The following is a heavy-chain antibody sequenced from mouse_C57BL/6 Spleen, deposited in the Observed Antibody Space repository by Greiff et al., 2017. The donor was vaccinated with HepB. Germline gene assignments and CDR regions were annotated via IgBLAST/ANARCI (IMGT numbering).Heavy chain of an antibody. V-gene: IGHV5-4*01. CDR2: ISDGGSYT. CDR1: GFTFSSYA. Sequence: EVQLVESGGGLVKPGGSLKLSCAASGFTFSSYAMSWVRQTPEKRLEWVATISDGGSYTYYPDNVKGRFTISRDNAKNKLYLQMSHLKSEDTAMHYFARTITTVVDPHLYFDVLGTGTTVTVSS. CDR3: ARTITTVVDPHLYFDV. D-gene: IGHD1-1*01. J-gene: IGHJ1*03.